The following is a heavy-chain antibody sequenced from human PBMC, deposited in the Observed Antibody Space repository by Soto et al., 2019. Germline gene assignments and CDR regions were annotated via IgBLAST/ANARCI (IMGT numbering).Heavy chain of an antibody. CDR1: SGYISSSYW. J-gene: IGHJ4*02. D-gene: IGHD3-10*01. CDR2: SSHSGYP. V-gene: IGHV4-4*02. Sequence: QVQLQESGPGLVKPSGTLSLTCAVSSGYISSSYWWRWVRQPPGKGLVWIGKSSHSGYPYYNPSPRSRVTLSVAKSKTQFSLNVTSVAAADTAVYFWARRTLVPVDIVDVARWGQGTRVIVSS. CDR3: ARRTLVPVDIVDVAR.